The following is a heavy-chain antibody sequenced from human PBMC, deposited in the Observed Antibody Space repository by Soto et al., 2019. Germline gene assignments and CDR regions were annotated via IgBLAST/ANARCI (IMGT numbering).Heavy chain of an antibody. CDR1: GFPFSDYA. CDR2: ISYAGNNE. Sequence: GGSLRLSCAASGFPFSDYAMQLVRQPPGKGLEWVAAISYAGNNEYYADSVRGRFIVSRDTSKNTLFLHMNSLRAEDTAVYYCARGRYYDTSDYYSYFWGQGALVTVSS. V-gene: IGHV3-30-3*01. D-gene: IGHD3-22*01. CDR3: ARGRYYDTSDYYSYF. J-gene: IGHJ4*02.